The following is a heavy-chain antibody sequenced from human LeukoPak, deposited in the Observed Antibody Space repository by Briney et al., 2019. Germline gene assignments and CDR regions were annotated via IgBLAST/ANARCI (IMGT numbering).Heavy chain of an antibody. Sequence: ASVKVSCKASGYTFTSYDINWVRQATGQGLEWMGWMNPNSGNTGYAQKFQGRVTMTRNTSISTAYMELSSLRSEDTAVYYCARVRRYSDWFGAVTGTYYFDYWGQGTLVTVSS. V-gene: IGHV1-8*01. D-gene: IGHD3-9*01. CDR3: ARVRRYSDWFGAVTGTYYFDY. CDR2: MNPNSGNT. J-gene: IGHJ4*02. CDR1: GYTFTSYD.